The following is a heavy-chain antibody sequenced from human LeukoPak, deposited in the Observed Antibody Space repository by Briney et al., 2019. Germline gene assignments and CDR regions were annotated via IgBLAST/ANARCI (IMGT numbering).Heavy chain of an antibody. CDR3: AHRPATTMANYFDY. V-gene: IGHV2-5*01. CDR2: IFWYDYQ. J-gene: IGHJ4*02. CDR1: GFSVRTSGGG. D-gene: IGHD5-18*01. Sequence: SGPTLLHPTRTRTLNYTFYGFSVRTSGGGVGWIRQPPGKALEWLAPIFWYDYQLYRPSLKSRLTITKDTSKSQVVLTMTTMDPVDTATYYCAHRPATTMANYFDYWGQGTLVTVSS.